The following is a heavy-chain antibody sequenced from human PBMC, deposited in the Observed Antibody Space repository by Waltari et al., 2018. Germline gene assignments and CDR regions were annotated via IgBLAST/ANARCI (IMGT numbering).Heavy chain of an antibody. CDR3: ARGGWGFYLDL. V-gene: IGHV3-21*01. D-gene: IGHD7-27*01. CDR1: GISFGPYN. Sequence: EVQLMESGGGLVKPGGSLRLSCAASGISFGPYNMNWVRQAPGKGLEWVSSVSSNGAYIHYADSVRGRFTISRDNAKTSLYLQMNGLRDEDTAVYYCARGGWGFYLDLWGQGALVTVSS. CDR2: VSSNGAYI. J-gene: IGHJ5*02.